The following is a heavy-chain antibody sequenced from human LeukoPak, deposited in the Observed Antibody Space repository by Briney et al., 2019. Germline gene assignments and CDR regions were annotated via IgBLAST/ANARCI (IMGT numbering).Heavy chain of an antibody. Sequence: SQTLSLTCTVSGVSISSGGYYWNWIRQHPGKGLEWIGFIYYSGSTYHNPSLKSRVSISVDTPKTQFSLKLSSVTAADTAVYYCARARDIVVSSNIYYFDYWGQGTLVTVSS. CDR1: GVSISSGGYY. J-gene: IGHJ4*02. V-gene: IGHV4-31*03. CDR2: IYYSGST. CDR3: ARARDIVVSSNIYYFDY. D-gene: IGHD2-2*01.